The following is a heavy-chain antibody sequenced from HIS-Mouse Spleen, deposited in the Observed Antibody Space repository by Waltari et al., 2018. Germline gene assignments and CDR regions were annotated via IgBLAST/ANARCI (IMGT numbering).Heavy chain of an antibody. Sequence: QVQLQESGPGLVKPSETLSLTCTVSGGSISSYYWSWIRPPPGKGLEWIGYIYYSGSTNYNPALKSRVTISVDTSKNQFSLKLSSVTAADTAVYYCAREGLERYYFDYWGQGTLVTVSS. CDR3: AREGLERYYFDY. CDR1: GGSISSYY. CDR2: IYYSGST. J-gene: IGHJ4*02. D-gene: IGHD1-1*01. V-gene: IGHV4-59*01.